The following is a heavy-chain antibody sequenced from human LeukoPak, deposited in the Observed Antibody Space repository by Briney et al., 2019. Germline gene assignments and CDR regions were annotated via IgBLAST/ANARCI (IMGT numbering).Heavy chain of an antibody. Sequence: GGSLRLSCAASGFTFSSYAMSWARQAPGKGLGWVACVYPDGTNKDYADSVKGRFIISRDNSKNTLYVQMNSLRAEDTAIYYCAKDWSGNYNWSDPWGQGTLVTVSS. V-gene: IGHV3-30*02. CDR2: VYPDGTNK. CDR1: GFTFSSYA. D-gene: IGHD3-3*01. CDR3: AKDWSGNYNWSDP. J-gene: IGHJ5*02.